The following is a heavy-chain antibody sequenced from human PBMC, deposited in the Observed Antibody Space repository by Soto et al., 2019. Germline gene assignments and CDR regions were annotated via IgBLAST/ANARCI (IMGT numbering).Heavy chain of an antibody. CDR2: IWYDGSNK. V-gene: IGHV3-33*01. Sequence: GGSLRLSCAASGFTFSSCGMHWVRQAPGKGLEWVAVIWYDGSNKYYADSVKGRFTISRDNSKNTLYLQMNSLRAEDTAVYYCAREPRWELLQGFDYWGQGTLVTASS. CDR3: AREPRWELLQGFDY. D-gene: IGHD1-26*01. J-gene: IGHJ4*02. CDR1: GFTFSSCG.